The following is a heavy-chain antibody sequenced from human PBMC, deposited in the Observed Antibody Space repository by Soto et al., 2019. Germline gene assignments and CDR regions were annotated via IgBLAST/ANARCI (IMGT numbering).Heavy chain of an antibody. D-gene: IGHD5-18*01. CDR3: ARVLDTAMDTYYFDY. V-gene: IGHV3-21*01. CDR2: ISSSTSYV. J-gene: IGHJ4*02. Sequence: PGGSLRLSCAAPGFTFSRYGMNWLRQAPGKGLEWVASISSSTSYVYYADSVKGRFSTSRDNAKNTLYLQMNSLRAEDTAVYYCARVLDTAMDTYYFDYWGQGTLVTVSS. CDR1: GFTFSRYG.